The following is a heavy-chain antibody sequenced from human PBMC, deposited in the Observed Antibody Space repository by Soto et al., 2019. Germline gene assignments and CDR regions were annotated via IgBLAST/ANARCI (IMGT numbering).Heavy chain of an antibody. CDR2: IYYSGST. D-gene: IGHD2-2*01. Sequence: SETLSLTCTVSGVSISTYYWSWIRQPPGKGLEWIGYIYYSGSTNYNPSLKSRVTISVDTSKNQFSLRLTSVTAADTAVYFCARFRSTSSLDYWGPGTLVTVS. J-gene: IGHJ4*02. CDR1: GVSISTYY. V-gene: IGHV4-59*01. CDR3: ARFRSTSSLDY.